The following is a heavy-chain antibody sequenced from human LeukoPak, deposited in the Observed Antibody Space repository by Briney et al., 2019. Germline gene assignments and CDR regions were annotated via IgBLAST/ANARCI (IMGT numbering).Heavy chain of an antibody. CDR1: GYTFTFYY. CDR3: ARDRTRTGYSSGWYHDY. J-gene: IGHJ4*02. V-gene: IGHV1-2*02. CDR2: INPNSGGT. D-gene: IGHD6-19*01. Sequence: GASVKVSFKASGYTFTFYYIHWVRQAPGQGLEWMGWINPNSGGTNYAQKFQGRGTMTRDTSISTAYMELSRLRSDDTAVYYCARDRTRTGYSSGWYHDYWGQGTLVTVSS.